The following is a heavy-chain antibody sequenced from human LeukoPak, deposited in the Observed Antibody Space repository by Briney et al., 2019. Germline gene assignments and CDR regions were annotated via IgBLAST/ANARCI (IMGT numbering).Heavy chain of an antibody. Sequence: GGSLRLSCAASRFTFSSYSMNWVRQAPGKGLEWVSSISSSSSYIYYADSVNGRFTISRDNAKNSLYLQMNSLRVEDTAVYYCARDVKGRRYYYMDVWGKGTTVTVSS. CDR1: RFTFSSYS. D-gene: IGHD3-10*01. CDR2: ISSSSSYI. J-gene: IGHJ6*03. CDR3: ARDVKGRRYYYMDV. V-gene: IGHV3-21*01.